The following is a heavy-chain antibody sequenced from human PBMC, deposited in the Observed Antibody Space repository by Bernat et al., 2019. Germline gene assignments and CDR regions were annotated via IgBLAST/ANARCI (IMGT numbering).Heavy chain of an antibody. Sequence: QVQLQESGPGLVKPSETLSLTCTVSGGSTSTYYWTWIRQPPGKGLEWIGQIYHSGSANYSTSLRSRVTISMDTSKNQFSLRLTSVTAADTAMYYWARTPWSGGLNNAFDIWGQGTMVTVSS. D-gene: IGHD3-3*01. J-gene: IGHJ3*02. CDR3: ARTPWSGGLNNAFDI. CDR2: IYHSGSA. CDR1: GGSTSTYY. V-gene: IGHV4-59*08.